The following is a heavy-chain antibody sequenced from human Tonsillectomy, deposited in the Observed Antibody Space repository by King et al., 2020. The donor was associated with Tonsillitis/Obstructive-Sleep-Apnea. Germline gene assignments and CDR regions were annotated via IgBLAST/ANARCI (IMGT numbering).Heavy chain of an antibody. V-gene: IGHV5-51*03. J-gene: IGHJ4*02. CDR1: GYSFTSYW. D-gene: IGHD6-13*01. CDR2: IYPCDSDS. Sequence: VQLVESGAEVKKPGESLKISCKGSGYSFTSYWIGWVRQMPGKGLEWMGSIYPCDSDSRYSPSFQGPVTISADKSISTAYLQWSSLQASDTAMYYCAGGDLAAADVLDYWGQGTLVTVSS. CDR3: AGGDLAAADVLDY.